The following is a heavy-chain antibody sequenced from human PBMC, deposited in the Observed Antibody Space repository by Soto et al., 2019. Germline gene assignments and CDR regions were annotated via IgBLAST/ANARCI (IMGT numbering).Heavy chain of an antibody. V-gene: IGHV3-30-3*01. Sequence: GGPLRLSCAASGFTFSSYAMHWVRQAPGKGLEWVAVISYDGSNKYYADSVKGRFTISRDNSKNTLYLQMNSLRAEDTAVYYCAILMTRFDYWGQGTLVTVSS. CDR2: ISYDGSNK. CDR3: AILMTRFDY. J-gene: IGHJ4*02. CDR1: GFTFSSYA.